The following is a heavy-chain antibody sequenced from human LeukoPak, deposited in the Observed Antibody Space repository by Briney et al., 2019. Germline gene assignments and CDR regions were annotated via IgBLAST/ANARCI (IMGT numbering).Heavy chain of an antibody. J-gene: IGHJ5*02. V-gene: IGHV4-61*01. CDR3: ARGGYYGSGNDFRFDP. CDR1: GYSISSGYF. Sequence: SETLSLTCTVSGYSISSGYFWGWIRQPPGKGLEWIGYIYYSGSTNYKPSLKSRVTISVDTSKNQFSLKLSSVTAADTAVYYCARGGYYGSGNDFRFDPWGQGTLVTVSS. D-gene: IGHD3-10*01. CDR2: IYYSGST.